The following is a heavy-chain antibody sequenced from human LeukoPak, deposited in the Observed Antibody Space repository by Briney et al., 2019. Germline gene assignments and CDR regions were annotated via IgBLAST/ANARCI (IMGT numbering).Heavy chain of an antibody. Sequence: GGSLRLSCAASGFTVSSNYMSWVRQAPGKGLEWVSVIYSGGSTYYADSVKGRFTISRDNSKNTLYLQMNSLRAEDTAVYYCARVSSSSWPRFDYWGQGTLVTVSS. CDR2: IYSGGST. J-gene: IGHJ4*02. V-gene: IGHV3-53*01. D-gene: IGHD6-13*01. CDR3: ARVSSSSWPRFDY. CDR1: GFTVSSNY.